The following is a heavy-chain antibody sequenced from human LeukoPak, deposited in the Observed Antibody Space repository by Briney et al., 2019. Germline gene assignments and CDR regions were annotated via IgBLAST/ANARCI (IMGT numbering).Heavy chain of an antibody. CDR2: IYSGGRT. D-gene: IGHD4-23*01. V-gene: IGHV3-53*05. Sequence: TGGSLRLSCAASGFTVSSNYMSWVRQAPGKGLEWVSVIYSGGRTYYPDSVKGRFTISRDNSKNTLYLQMNSLRAEDTAVYYCAKYLETTVINYHYYGMDVWGQGTTVTVPS. J-gene: IGHJ6*02. CDR1: GFTVSSNY. CDR3: AKYLETTVINYHYYGMDV.